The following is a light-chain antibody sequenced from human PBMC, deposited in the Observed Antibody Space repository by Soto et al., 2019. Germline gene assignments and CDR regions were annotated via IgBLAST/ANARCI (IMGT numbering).Light chain of an antibody. J-gene: IGKJ5*01. V-gene: IGKV3-11*01. CDR1: QSVSSY. CDR2: RTS. Sequence: IVLTQSPATLSLSPGERATLSCMASQSVSSYLAWYQQKPGQAPRLLIYRTSSRATGIPDRFSGSGSGTDFTLTISSLEPEDFAVYYCQQRSNWLITFGQGTRLEIK. CDR3: QQRSNWLIT.